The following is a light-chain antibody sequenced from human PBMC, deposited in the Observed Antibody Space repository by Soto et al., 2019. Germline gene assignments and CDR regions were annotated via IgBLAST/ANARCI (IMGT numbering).Light chain of an antibody. CDR1: SSDIGSYNR. CDR2: EVS. J-gene: IGLJ1*01. CDR3: SSFTTSSTYV. Sequence: QSALTQPPSVSGSPGQSVAISCTGTSSDIGSYNRVAWYQQPPGTAPKLIIYEVSNRPSGVPDRFSGSKSGNTASLTISGLQAEDEADYYCSSFTTSSTYVFGTGTKVTDL. V-gene: IGLV2-18*02.